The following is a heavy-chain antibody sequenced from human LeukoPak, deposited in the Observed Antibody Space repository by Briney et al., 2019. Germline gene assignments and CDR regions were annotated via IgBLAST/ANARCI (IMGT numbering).Heavy chain of an antibody. D-gene: IGHD2-15*01. CDR1: GGSFSGYY. CDR2: INHSGST. Sequence: SETLSLTCAVYGGSFSGYYWSWVRQAPGKGLEWIGEINHSGSTNFNPSLKSRVSISMDTSKSQFSLKMNSMTAADTAVYYCARGDPSRYCSGGSCYSVQVWFDYWGQGTLVTVSS. V-gene: IGHV4-34*01. J-gene: IGHJ4*02. CDR3: ARGDPSRYCSGGSCYSVQVWFDY.